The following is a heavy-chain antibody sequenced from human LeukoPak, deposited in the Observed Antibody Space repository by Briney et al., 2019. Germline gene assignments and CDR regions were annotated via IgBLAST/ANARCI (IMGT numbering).Heavy chain of an antibody. J-gene: IGHJ4*02. CDR1: GYTFTSYG. Sequence: ASVKVSCKASGYTFTSYGISWVRQPPGQGLEWMGWISAYNGNTNYAQKLQGRVTMTTDTSTSTAYMELRSLRSDDTAVYYCARVVIYYDSSGYYYVRPRYFDYWGQGTLVTVSS. V-gene: IGHV1-18*01. D-gene: IGHD3-22*01. CDR2: ISAYNGNT. CDR3: ARVVIYYDSSGYYYVRPRYFDY.